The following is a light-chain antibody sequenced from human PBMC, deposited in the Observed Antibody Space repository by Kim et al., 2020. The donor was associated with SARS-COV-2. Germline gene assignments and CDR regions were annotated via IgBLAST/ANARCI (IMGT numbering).Light chain of an antibody. V-gene: IGKV3-20*01. J-gene: IGKJ4*01. CDR1: QSVNSNY. CDR2: GAS. Sequence: LTAGERATHSCRASQSVNSNYVTWYQQRPAQAPRLLIYGASTRATGIPDRLSGSGHGTDFTLTISRLEPEDFAVYYCQQYGSPPLTFGGGTKLEIK. CDR3: QQYGSPPLT.